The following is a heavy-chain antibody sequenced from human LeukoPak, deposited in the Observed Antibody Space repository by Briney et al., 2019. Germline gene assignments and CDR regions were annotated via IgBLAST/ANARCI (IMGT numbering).Heavy chain of an antibody. V-gene: IGHV3-30*02. D-gene: IGHD3-3*01. CDR1: GFTFSSYG. J-gene: IGHJ4*02. CDR3: AKDPTIFGVVSYFDY. Sequence: PGGSLRLSCAASGFTFSSYGMHWVRQAPGKGLEWVAFIRYDGSNKYHADSVKGRFTISRDNSKNTLYLQMNSLRAEDTAVYYCAKDPTIFGVVSYFDYWGQGTLVTVSS. CDR2: IRYDGSNK.